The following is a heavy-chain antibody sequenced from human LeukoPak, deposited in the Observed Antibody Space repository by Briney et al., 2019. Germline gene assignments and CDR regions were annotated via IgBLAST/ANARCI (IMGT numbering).Heavy chain of an antibody. Sequence: GGSLRLSCAASGFTFSSYWMSWVRQAPGKGLEWVANIKQDGSEKYYVDSVKGRFTISRDNAKNSLYLQMNSLRAEDTAVYYCARADRNRITNFDYWGQGTLVTVSS. CDR1: GFTFSSYW. CDR2: IKQDGSEK. V-gene: IGHV3-7*01. J-gene: IGHJ4*02. CDR3: ARADRNRITNFDY. D-gene: IGHD1-14*01.